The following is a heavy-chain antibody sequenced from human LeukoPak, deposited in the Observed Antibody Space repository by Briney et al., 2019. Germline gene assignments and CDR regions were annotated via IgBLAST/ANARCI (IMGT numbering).Heavy chain of an antibody. V-gene: IGHV3-53*05. CDR2: IYSGGTI. J-gene: IGHJ4*02. CDR1: GFPFSSNY. D-gene: IGHD3-16*02. Sequence: PGGSLRLSCAASGFPFSSNYMAWVRQAPGKGLEWGSVIYSGGTIYYADSVKCRFTISRDNSKNPLYLQMNSLRAEDTAVYYCAKDGLAWGSYRFVSFDYWGQGTLVTVSS. CDR3: AKDGLAWGSYRFVSFDY.